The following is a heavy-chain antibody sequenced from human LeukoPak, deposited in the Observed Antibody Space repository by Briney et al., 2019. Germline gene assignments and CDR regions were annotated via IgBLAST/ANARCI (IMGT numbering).Heavy chain of an antibody. CDR2: IYTSGST. CDR1: GGSISSYY. D-gene: IGHD3-22*01. J-gene: IGHJ4*02. Sequence: KSSETLSLTCTVSGGSISSYYWSWIRQPAGKGLEWIGRIYTSGSTNYNPSLKSRVTISVDTSKNQFSLKLSSVTAADTAVYYCARETYYYDSSGYSWGQGTLVTVSS. CDR3: ARETYYYDSSGYS. V-gene: IGHV4-4*07.